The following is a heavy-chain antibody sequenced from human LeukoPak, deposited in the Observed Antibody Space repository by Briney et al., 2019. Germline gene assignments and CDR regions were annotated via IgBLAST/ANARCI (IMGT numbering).Heavy chain of an antibody. Sequence: SETLSLTCIVSGYSISSNYYWGWVRQPPGKGLEWIGSIYHSGSTFYNPSLKSRLTISVDTSKNQFSLKLSSVTAADCVKSGSYYEAFDYWGQGTLVPVSS. D-gene: IGHD1-26*01. CDR2: IYHSGST. J-gene: IGHJ4*02. CDR3: YYEAFDY. CDR1: GYSISSNYY. V-gene: IGHV4-38-2*02.